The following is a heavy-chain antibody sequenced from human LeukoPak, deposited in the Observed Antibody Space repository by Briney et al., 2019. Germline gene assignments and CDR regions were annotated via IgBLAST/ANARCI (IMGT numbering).Heavy chain of an antibody. V-gene: IGHV3-15*01. CDR2: IKSKTDGGTT. J-gene: IGHJ5*02. Sequence: GGSLRLSWAASGFTFSNAWMSWVRQAPGKGLEWVGRIKSKTDGGTTDYAAPVKGRFTISRDDSKNTLHLQMNSLKTEDTAVYYCTTDQRWGYSGYDYGLFDPWGQGTLVTVSS. CDR3: TTDQRWGYSGYDYGLFDP. D-gene: IGHD5-12*01. CDR1: GFTFSNAW.